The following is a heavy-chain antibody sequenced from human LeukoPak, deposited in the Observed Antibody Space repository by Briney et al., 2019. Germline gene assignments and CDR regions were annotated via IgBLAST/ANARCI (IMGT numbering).Heavy chain of an antibody. CDR2: MYPSGST. CDR1: GRSISTYY. CDR3: AGSAYYYYMDV. V-gene: IGHV4-4*07. J-gene: IGHJ6*03. D-gene: IGHD3-10*01. Sequence: SETLSLTCTVSGRSISTYYWSWIRQPAGEGLEWIGRMYPSGSTTYKPSLKSRVTMSVDTSKKQFSLRLSSVTAADTAVYYCAGSAYYYYMDVWGKGTTVTVSS.